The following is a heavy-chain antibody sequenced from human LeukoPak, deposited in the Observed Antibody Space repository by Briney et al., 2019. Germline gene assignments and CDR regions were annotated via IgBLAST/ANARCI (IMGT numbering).Heavy chain of an antibody. V-gene: IGHV4-59*01. J-gene: IGHJ6*03. D-gene: IGHD5-12*01. Sequence: SETLSLTCTVSGGSISSFYWSWIRQPPGKGLEWIGHIFYSGSTKYNPSLKSRVTISVDTSKNQFSLKLSSVTAADTAVYYCARVVYSGYDFRGAMDVWGKGTTVTVSS. CDR3: ARVVYSGYDFRGAMDV. CDR2: IFYSGST. CDR1: GGSISSFY.